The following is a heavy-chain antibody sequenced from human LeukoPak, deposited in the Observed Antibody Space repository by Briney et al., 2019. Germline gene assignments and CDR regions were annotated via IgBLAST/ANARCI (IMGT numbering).Heavy chain of an antibody. D-gene: IGHD3-22*01. Sequence: PGGSLRLSCAASGFTFSSYGMHWVRQAPGKGLEWVAFIRYDGSNKYYADSVKGRFTISRDNSKNTLYLQMNSLRAEDTAVYYCAKAAITMIVAEGYWGQGTLVTVSS. J-gene: IGHJ4*02. V-gene: IGHV3-30*02. CDR3: AKAAITMIVAEGY. CDR1: GFTFSSYG. CDR2: IRYDGSNK.